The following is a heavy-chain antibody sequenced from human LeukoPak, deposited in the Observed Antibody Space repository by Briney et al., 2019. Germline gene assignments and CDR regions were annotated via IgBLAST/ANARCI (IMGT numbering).Heavy chain of an antibody. CDR3: ARASVLLSADY. D-gene: IGHD3-16*01. Sequence: SETLSLTCNVSGYSISSGYYWGWIRQPPGKGLQWIGYVYNSGGTKYNPSLKSRLTISVDTSKNQFSLNLSSVTAADTAVYYCARASVLLSADYWGQGTLVTVSS. CDR1: GYSISSGYY. V-gene: IGHV4-38-2*02. CDR2: VYNSGGT. J-gene: IGHJ4*02.